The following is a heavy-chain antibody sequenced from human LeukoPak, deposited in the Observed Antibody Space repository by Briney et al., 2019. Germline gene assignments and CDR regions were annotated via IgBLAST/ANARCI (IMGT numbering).Heavy chain of an antibody. D-gene: IGHD6-13*01. J-gene: IGHJ4*02. CDR1: GGSISGYY. CDR3: ARAVRYSSSWFDY. V-gene: IGHV4-34*01. CDR2: INHSGST. Sequence: PSETLSLTCAVYGGSISGYYWSWIRQPPGKGLEGIGEINHSGSTNYNPSLKSRVTISVDTSKNQFSLKLSSVTAADTAVYYCARAVRYSSSWFDYWGQGTLVTVSS.